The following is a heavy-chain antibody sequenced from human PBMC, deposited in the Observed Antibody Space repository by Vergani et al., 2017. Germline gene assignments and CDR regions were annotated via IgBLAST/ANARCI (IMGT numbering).Heavy chain of an antibody. CDR1: GGTFSNA. J-gene: IGHJ4*02. V-gene: IGHV1-46*01. Sequence: QVQLVQSGAEVKKPGSSVKVSCKASGGTFSNAISWVRQAPGQGLEWMGIINPSGGSTSYAQKFQGRVTMTRDTSTSTVYMELSSLRSEDTAVYYCARVGGDYGYYDFWSGYYIFYVGAFDYWGQGTLVTVSS. D-gene: IGHD3-3*01. CDR3: ARVGGDYGYYDFWSGYYIFYVGAFDY. CDR2: INPSGGST.